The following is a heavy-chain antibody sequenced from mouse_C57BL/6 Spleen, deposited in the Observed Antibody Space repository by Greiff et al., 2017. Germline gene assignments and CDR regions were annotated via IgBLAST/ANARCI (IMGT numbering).Heavy chain of an antibody. CDR1: GYTFTSYW. J-gene: IGHJ1*03. Sequence: QVQLQQPGAELVRPGSSVKLSCKASGYTFTSYWMHWVKQRPIQGLEWIGNIDPSDSETHYNQKFKDKDTLTVDKSSSTAYMQLSSLTSEDSAVYYCARSGRPRYFDVWGTGTTVTVSS. V-gene: IGHV1-52*01. CDR2: IDPSDSET. D-gene: IGHD4-1*01. CDR3: ARSGRPRYFDV.